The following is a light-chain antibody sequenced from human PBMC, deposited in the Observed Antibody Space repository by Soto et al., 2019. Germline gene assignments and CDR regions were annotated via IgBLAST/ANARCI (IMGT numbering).Light chain of an antibody. Sequence: DVVLTQTPLSSPVTLGQPASISCRSSQSLLHSDGTTYLSWLHQRPGQPPRLLIYSVSNRFSGVPDRFSGSGAGTDFTLKISRVEAEDVGVYYCMQATQYPPYTFGQGTKVGIK. J-gene: IGKJ2*01. CDR1: QSLLHSDGTTY. CDR3: MQATQYPPYT. CDR2: SVS. V-gene: IGKV2-24*01.